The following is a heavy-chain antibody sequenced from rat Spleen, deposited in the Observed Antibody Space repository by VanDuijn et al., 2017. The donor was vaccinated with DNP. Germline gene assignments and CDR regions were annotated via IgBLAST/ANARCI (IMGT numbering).Heavy chain of an antibody. CDR2: IWNTGGT. Sequence: QVQLKESGPGLVQPSQTLSLTCTVAGFSLTTDNVHWVRQPPGKGLEWMGVIWNTGGTRYNSALKSRLSISKDTSKSQVFLRMNSLQTEDTATYYCARDPGKIGIRDFDYWGQGVMVTVSS. D-gene: IGHD5-1*01. V-gene: IGHV2-41*01. CDR3: ARDPGKIGIRDFDY. J-gene: IGHJ2*01. CDR1: GFSLTTDN.